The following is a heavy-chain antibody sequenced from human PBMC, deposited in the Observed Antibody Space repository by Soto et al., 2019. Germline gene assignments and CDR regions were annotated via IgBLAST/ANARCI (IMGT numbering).Heavy chain of an antibody. CDR3: ARENNVLPGGYFDY. J-gene: IGHJ4*02. V-gene: IGHV4-30-2*01. D-gene: IGHD3-10*01. CDR2: IYHSGST. Sequence: ASETRSLTRAVSCGSPSRGGYSWGWVRQPPGKGLEWIGYIYHSGSTYYNPSLKSRVTISVDRSKNQFSLKLSSVTAADTAVYYCARENNVLPGGYFDYWGQGTLVTVSS. CDR1: CGSPSRGGYS.